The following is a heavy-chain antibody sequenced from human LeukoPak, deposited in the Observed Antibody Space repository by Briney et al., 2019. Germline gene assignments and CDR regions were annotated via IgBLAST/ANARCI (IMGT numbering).Heavy chain of an antibody. V-gene: IGHV3-74*01. D-gene: IGHD3-10*01. Sequence: GGSLRLSCAASGFTFSSYWMHWVRQVPGKGLVWVSRIGSDGSSTSFADSVKGRFTISRDNSQNTLYLQMNSLRAEDTAVYYCAKKGYAGSGTYSYYFDYWGQGALVTVSS. CDR3: AKKGYAGSGTYSYYFDY. J-gene: IGHJ4*02. CDR1: GFTFSSYW. CDR2: IGSDGSST.